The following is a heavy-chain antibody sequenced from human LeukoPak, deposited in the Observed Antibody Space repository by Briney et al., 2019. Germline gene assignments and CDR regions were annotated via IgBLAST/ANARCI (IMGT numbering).Heavy chain of an antibody. CDR3: AREGGTMTHLGGYYFDY. D-gene: IGHD3-22*01. Sequence: PGGSLRLSCAASGFTFSSYAMHWVRQAPGKGLEWVAVISYDGSNKYYADSVKGRFTISRDNSKNTLYLQMNSLRAEDTAVYYCAREGGTMTHLGGYYFDYWGQGILVTVSS. CDR1: GFTFSSYA. J-gene: IGHJ4*02. CDR2: ISYDGSNK. V-gene: IGHV3-30-3*01.